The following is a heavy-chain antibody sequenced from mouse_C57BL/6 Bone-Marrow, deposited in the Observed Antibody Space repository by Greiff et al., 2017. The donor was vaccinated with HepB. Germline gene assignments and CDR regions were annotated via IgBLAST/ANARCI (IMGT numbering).Heavy chain of an antibody. CDR3: VRQDYGSSYRWYFDV. V-gene: IGHV10-1*01. CDR2: IRSKSNNYAT. J-gene: IGHJ1*03. D-gene: IGHD1-1*01. Sequence: EVKLLESGGGLVQPKGSLKLSCAASGFSFNTYAMNWVRQAPGKGLEWVARIRSKSNNYATYYADSVKDRFTISRVDSESMLYLQMNNLKTEDTAMYYCVRQDYGSSYRWYFDVWGTGTTVTVSS. CDR1: GFSFNTYA.